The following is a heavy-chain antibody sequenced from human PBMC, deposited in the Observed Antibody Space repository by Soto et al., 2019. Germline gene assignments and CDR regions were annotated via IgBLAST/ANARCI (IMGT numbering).Heavy chain of an antibody. Sequence: QVQLQESGPGLVKPSQTLSLTCTVSGGSISSGDYYWSWIRQPPGKDLEWIGYIYYSGSTYYNPSLKSRVTISVDTFKNQFSLKLSSVTAADTAVYYCASIVVVAARNPTGMDVWGQGTTVTVSS. CDR2: IYYSGST. D-gene: IGHD2-15*01. CDR3: ASIVVVAARNPTGMDV. CDR1: GGSISSGDYY. J-gene: IGHJ6*02. V-gene: IGHV4-30-4*01.